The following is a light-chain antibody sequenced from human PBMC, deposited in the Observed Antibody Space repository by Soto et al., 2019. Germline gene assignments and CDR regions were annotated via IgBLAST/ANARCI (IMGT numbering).Light chain of an antibody. CDR3: QQSYSSPPT. Sequence: DIQMTQSPTSLSASVEDRVIITCRASQSISNHLNWYQQKPWKAPKLLIFAASSLQSGVPSRFSGSRSGPDFTLTISSLQPEDFATYYCQQSYSSPPTFGQGTKVDI. CDR2: AAS. V-gene: IGKV1-39*01. CDR1: QSISNH. J-gene: IGKJ1*01.